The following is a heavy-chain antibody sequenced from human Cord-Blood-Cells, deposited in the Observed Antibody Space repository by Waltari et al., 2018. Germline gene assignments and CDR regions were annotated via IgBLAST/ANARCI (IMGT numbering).Heavy chain of an antibody. D-gene: IGHD6-6*01. J-gene: IGHJ4*02. CDR3: ARGRGAARHFDY. CDR2: INHSGST. Sequence: QVQLQQWGAGLLKPSETLSLTCAVYGGSFSGYYWSWIHQPPGKGLEWIGEINHSGSTNYNPSLKSRVTISVDTSKNQFSLKLSSVTAADTAVYYCARGRGAARHFDYWGQGTLVTVSS. CDR1: GGSFSGYY. V-gene: IGHV4-34*01.